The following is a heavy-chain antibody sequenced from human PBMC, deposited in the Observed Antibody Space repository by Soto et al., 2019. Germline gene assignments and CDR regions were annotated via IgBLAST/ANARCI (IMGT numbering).Heavy chain of an antibody. CDR1: SGSIINYY. CDR3: ARARIQLRYYYYYGMDV. CDR2: INHSGST. V-gene: IGHV4-34*01. J-gene: IGHJ6*02. Sequence: PSETLSLTCTVSSGSIINYYWSWIRQPPGKGLEWIGEINHSGSTNYNPSLKSRVTISVDTSKNQFSLKLSSVTAADTAVYYCARARIQLRYYYYYGMDVWGQGTTVTVSS. D-gene: IGHD5-18*01.